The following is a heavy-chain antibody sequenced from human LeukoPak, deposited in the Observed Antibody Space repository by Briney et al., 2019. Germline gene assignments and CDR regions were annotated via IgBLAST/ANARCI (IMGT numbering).Heavy chain of an antibody. D-gene: IGHD1-20*01. Sequence: GGSLRLSCLASGFTFSSFVMYWVRQAPGRGLEYVSFINEDGRDTSFADAVKGRFTIFRDNSKSTLYLQMSSLRIEDTAVYYCVKDITGGYSFDSWGQGTLVTVSS. J-gene: IGHJ4*02. CDR3: VKDITGGYSFDS. CDR2: INEDGRDT. V-gene: IGHV3-64D*06. CDR1: GFTFSSFV.